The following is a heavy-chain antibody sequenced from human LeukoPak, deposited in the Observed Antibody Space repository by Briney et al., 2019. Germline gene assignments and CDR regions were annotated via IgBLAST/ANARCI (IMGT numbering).Heavy chain of an antibody. Sequence: ASVTVSCKVSGYTLTELSMHWVRQAPGKGLEWMGGFDPEDGETIYAQKFQGRVTMTEDTSTDTAYMELSSLRSEDTAVYYCATDSRDQVGATAGDAFDIWGQGTKVTVSS. CDR1: GYTLTELS. CDR2: FDPEDGET. V-gene: IGHV1-24*01. D-gene: IGHD1-26*01. J-gene: IGHJ3*02. CDR3: ATDSRDQVGATAGDAFDI.